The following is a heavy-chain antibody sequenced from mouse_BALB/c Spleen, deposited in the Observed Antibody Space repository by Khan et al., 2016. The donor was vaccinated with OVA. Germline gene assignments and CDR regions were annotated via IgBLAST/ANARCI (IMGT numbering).Heavy chain of an antibody. V-gene: IGHV9-3*02. D-gene: IGHD1-1*01. CDR3: ARDEYYGSSYRSLDYYALDY. Sequence: QIQLVQSGPELKKPGETVKISCKASGYTFTDYGMNWVKQAPGKGLKWMGWINPNTGEPTYAEEFKGRFAFSLETSVSTAFLQINNLKNEDTATYFWARDEYYGSSYRSLDYYALDYWGQGTSVTVSS. CDR2: INPNTGEP. J-gene: IGHJ4*01. CDR1: GYTFTDYG.